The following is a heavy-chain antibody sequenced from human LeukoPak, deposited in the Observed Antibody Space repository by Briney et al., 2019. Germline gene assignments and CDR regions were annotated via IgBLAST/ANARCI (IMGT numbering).Heavy chain of an antibody. CDR3: ARGDYDFWSGYLRWFDP. CDR1: GGSISSYY. D-gene: IGHD3-3*01. V-gene: IGHV4-4*07. J-gene: IGHJ5*02. Sequence: KASETLSLTCTVSGGSISSYYWSWIRQPAGKGLEWIGRIYTSGSTNCNPSLKSRVTISVDRSKNQFSLKLSSVTAADTAVYYCARGDYDFWSGYLRWFDPWGQGTLVTVSS. CDR2: IYTSGST.